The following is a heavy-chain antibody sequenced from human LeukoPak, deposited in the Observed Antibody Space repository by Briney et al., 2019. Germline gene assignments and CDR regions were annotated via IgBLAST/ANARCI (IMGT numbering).Heavy chain of an antibody. V-gene: IGHV3-7*01. CDR3: ARDANYGDYDPVIYYMDV. Sequence: ETLSLTCTVSGGSISSGDYYWSWIRQPPGKGLEWVAHIQQDGGEKYYVDSVKGRFTISRDNAKNSLFLQMNSLRAEDTAVYYCARDANYGDYDPVIYYMDVWGKGTTVTVSS. CDR2: IQQDGGEK. CDR1: GGSISSGDYY. J-gene: IGHJ6*03. D-gene: IGHD4-17*01.